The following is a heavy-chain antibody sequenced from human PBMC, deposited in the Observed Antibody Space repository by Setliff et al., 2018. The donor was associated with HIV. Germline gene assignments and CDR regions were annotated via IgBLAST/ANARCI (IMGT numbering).Heavy chain of an antibody. V-gene: IGHV5-51*03. J-gene: IGHJ3*01. Sequence: GESLKISCKGSGYAFSNYWIGWVRQMPGKGLEWMGLIHPIDSDVRYSPSFQGQVTMSADKSINTAYLQWGSLKASDSAMYYCARVGDTSGYYFYIFDLWGQGTMVTVSS. CDR1: GYAFSNYW. CDR3: ARVGDTSGYYFYIFDL. CDR2: IHPIDSDV. D-gene: IGHD3-22*01.